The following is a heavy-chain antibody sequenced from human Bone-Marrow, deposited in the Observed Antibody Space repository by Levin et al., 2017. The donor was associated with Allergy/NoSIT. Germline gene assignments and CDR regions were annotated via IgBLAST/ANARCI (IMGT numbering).Heavy chain of an antibody. CDR2: ISTYNGNT. J-gene: IGHJ4*02. Sequence: GESLKISCQASGYTFTNNGFSWLRQAPGQRLEWMGWISTYNGNTKYAQKLQGRVTLTTDTSTNTAYMELRSLRFDDSAVYYCARVGEGATDLDYWGQGTLVTVSS. V-gene: IGHV1-18*01. CDR1: GYTFTNNG. CDR3: ARVGEGATDLDY. D-gene: IGHD1-26*01.